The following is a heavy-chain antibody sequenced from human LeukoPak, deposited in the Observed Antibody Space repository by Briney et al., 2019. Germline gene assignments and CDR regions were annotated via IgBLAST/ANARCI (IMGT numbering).Heavy chain of an antibody. CDR3: ARVVGSGWPPFDH. V-gene: IGHV3-33*01. J-gene: IGHJ4*02. CDR1: GSTFSSYG. D-gene: IGHD6-19*01. CDR2: IWNDGTNK. Sequence: GGSLRLSCAASGSTFSSYGMHWVRQAPGKGLEWVAVIWNDGTNKYYGDSVKGRFTISRDNSKNTVYLQMNSLRDEDTAVYYCARVVGSGWPPFDHWGQGTLVTVSS.